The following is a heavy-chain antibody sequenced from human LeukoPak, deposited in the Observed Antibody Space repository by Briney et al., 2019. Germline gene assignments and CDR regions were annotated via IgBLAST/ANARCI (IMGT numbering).Heavy chain of an antibody. CDR3: STHYDSSGGTEDY. J-gene: IGHJ4*02. CDR1: GYTFTGYY. Sequence: ASVKVSCKASGYTFTGYYIHWVRQAPGQGLEWMGWINPNSGGTNYAQKFQGRITMTRDTSISTAYMELSRLRSDDTAVYYCSTHYDSSGGTEDYWGQGTLVTVSS. D-gene: IGHD3-22*01. CDR2: INPNSGGT. V-gene: IGHV1-2*02.